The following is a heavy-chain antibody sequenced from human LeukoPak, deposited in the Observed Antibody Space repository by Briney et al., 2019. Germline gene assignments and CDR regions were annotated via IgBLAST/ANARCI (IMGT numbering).Heavy chain of an antibody. Sequence: SETLSLTCTVSGGSISSYYWSWIRQPAGKGLEWIGRIYTSGSTNYNPSLKSRVTMSVDTSKNQFSLKLSSVTAADTAVYYCARDRSPDPSSWLPPAWWFDPWGQGTLVTVSS. J-gene: IGHJ5*02. CDR3: ARDRSPDPSSWLPPAWWFDP. V-gene: IGHV4-4*07. D-gene: IGHD6-13*01. CDR2: IYTSGST. CDR1: GGSISSYY.